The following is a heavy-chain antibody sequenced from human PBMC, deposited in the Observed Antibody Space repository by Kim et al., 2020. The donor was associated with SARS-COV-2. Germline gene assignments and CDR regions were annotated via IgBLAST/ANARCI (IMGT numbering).Heavy chain of an antibody. J-gene: IGHJ6*02. CDR2: IYYSGST. CDR3: ATEWLIWFRELSPRYDYCIDV. V-gene: IGHV4-39*02. D-gene: IGHD3-10*01. CDR1: GGSISSSSYY. Sequence: SETLSLTCTVSGGSISSSSYYWGWIRQPPGKGLEWIGSIYYSGSTYYNPSLKSRVTISVDTSKNQFSLKLSSVTAADTAVYYCATEWLIWFRELSPRYDYCIDVWGQGTAVTVSS.